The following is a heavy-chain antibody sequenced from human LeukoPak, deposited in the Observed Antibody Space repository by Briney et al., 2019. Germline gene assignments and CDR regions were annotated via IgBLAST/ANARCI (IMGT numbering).Heavy chain of an antibody. CDR2: ISGSGGST. D-gene: IGHD3-3*01. V-gene: IGHV3-23*01. J-gene: IGHJ4*02. CDR1: GFTFSSYA. CDR3: AKGPVRFLEWYYFDY. Sequence: GGSLRLSCAASGFTFSSYAMSWVRQAPGKGLEGGSAISGSGGSTYYADSVKGRFTISRDNAKNTLYLQMNSLRAEDTAVYYCAKGPVRFLEWYYFDYWGQGPLVTVSS.